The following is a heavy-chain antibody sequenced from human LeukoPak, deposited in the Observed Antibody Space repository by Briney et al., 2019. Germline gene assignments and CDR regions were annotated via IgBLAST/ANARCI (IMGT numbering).Heavy chain of an antibody. D-gene: IGHD6-6*01. CDR2: ISSSSSYT. Sequence: GGSLRLSCAASGFTFSDYYMSWIRQAPGKGLEWGSYISSSSSYTNSADSVNGRFTISRANAKNSLYLQMNSLRDEDTAVYYCARNRNYRSIDEKVDYFDYWGQGTLVTVSS. J-gene: IGHJ4*02. V-gene: IGHV3-11*03. CDR3: ARNRNYRSIDEKVDYFDY. CDR1: GFTFSDYY.